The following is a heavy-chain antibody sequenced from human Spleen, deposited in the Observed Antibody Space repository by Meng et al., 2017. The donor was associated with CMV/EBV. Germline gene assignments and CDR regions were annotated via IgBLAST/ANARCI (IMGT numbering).Heavy chain of an antibody. V-gene: IGHV1-2*02. J-gene: IGHJ4*02. CDR2: INPNNGGT. CDR1: YSFNAYY. CDR3: ARVLGYCTGGSCWHDF. Sequence: YSFNAYYLHWVRQAPGQGLEWLGWINPNNGGTKYAQKFQGRVTMTRDKSVTTAFMELSSLRSDDTAVYYCARVLGYCTGGSCWHDFWGQGTLVTVSS. D-gene: IGHD2-15*01.